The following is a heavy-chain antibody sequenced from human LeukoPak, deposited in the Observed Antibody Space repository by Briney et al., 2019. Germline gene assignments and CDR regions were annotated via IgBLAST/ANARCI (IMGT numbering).Heavy chain of an antibody. CDR2: IYYSGST. CDR3: ATNTGTVFDY. Sequence: PSETLSLTCTVTGGSISSSSYYWGWIRQPPGKGLEWIGSIYYSGSTYYNPSLKSRVTISLEMSTHQFSLNLTSVTAADTAVYYCATNTGTVFDYWGQGALVTVSS. V-gene: IGHV4-39*07. J-gene: IGHJ4*02. CDR1: GGSISSSSYY. D-gene: IGHD7-27*01.